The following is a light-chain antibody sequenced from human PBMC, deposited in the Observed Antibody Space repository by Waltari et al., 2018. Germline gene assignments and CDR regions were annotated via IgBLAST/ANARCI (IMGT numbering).Light chain of an antibody. CDR1: QSVSKD. CDR2: GAS. J-gene: IGKJ1*01. CDR3: QHYVRLPAT. V-gene: IGKV3-20*01. Sequence: CVASQSVSKDLAWYQQKTGQAPRLLIYGASSRATGSPDRVSGSGSGTDFSLTISRLEPEDFAVYYCQHYVRLPATFGQGTKVESK.